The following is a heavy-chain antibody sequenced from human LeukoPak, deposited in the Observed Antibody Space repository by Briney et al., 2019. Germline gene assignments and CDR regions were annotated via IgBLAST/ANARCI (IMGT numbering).Heavy chain of an antibody. CDR1: GGSISSYY. CDR2: IYTSGST. J-gene: IGHJ6*03. Sequence: SETLSLTCTVSGGSISSYYWSWIRQPAGKGLEWIGRIYTSGSTNYNPSLKSRVTMSVDTSKNQFSLKLSSVTAADTAVYYCARTVRPDYDFWSGSYYYYYMDVWGKGTTVTVSS. D-gene: IGHD3-3*01. V-gene: IGHV4-4*07. CDR3: ARTVRPDYDFWSGSYYYYYMDV.